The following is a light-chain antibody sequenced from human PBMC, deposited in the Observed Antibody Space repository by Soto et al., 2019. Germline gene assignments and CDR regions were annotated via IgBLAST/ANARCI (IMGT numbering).Light chain of an antibody. V-gene: IGLV2-14*01. J-gene: IGLJ1*01. CDR3: SSYTSSSTYV. CDR2: EVS. CDR1: SSDVGAYNY. Sequence: HSALTQPASVSGSPGQSITISCTGTSSDVGAYNYVSWYQQHPGKAPKLMIYEVSNRPSGVSNRFSGSKSGNTASLTISGLQAEDEADYHCSSYTSSSTYVFGTGTKLTVL.